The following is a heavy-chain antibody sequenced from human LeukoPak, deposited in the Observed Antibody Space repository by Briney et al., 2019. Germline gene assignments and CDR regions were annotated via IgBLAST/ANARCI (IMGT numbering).Heavy chain of an antibody. CDR3: AKVGRANYFDTSGYTLRGAFDI. CDR2: ISASGGST. V-gene: IGHV3-23*01. Sequence: GGSLRLSCAASGFTFSNYAMNWVRQAPGKGLEWVSSISASGGSTYYADSVRGRFPISRNNSKNTLYVQMNSLRAEDTAVYYCAKVGRANYFDTSGYTLRGAFDIWGQGTMVTVSS. J-gene: IGHJ3*02. D-gene: IGHD3-22*01. CDR1: GFTFSNYA.